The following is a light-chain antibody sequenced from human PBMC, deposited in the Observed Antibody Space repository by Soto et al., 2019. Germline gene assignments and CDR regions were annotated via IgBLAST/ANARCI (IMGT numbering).Light chain of an antibody. CDR1: QSVRDSY. CDR2: GAS. V-gene: IGKV3D-15*01. J-gene: IGKJ1*01. CDR3: QQYNNWPRT. Sequence: EIVLTQSPGTLSLSPGERATLSCRASQSVRDSYLAWYQQKPGQAPRLLIYGASSRATGIPDRFSGSGSGTEFTLTISSLQSEDFAVYYCQQYNNWPRTFGQGTKVDI.